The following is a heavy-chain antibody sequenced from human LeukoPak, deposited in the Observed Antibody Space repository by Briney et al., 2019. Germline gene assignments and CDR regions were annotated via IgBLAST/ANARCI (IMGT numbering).Heavy chain of an antibody. J-gene: IGHJ5*02. CDR1: GFTFDDYA. Sequence: PGGSLRLSCAASGFTFDDYAMHWVRQAPGKGLGWVSGISWNSGSIGYADSVKGRFTISRDNAKNSLYLQMNSLRAEDTALYYCARLYTTWFDPWGQGTLVTVSS. CDR2: ISWNSGSI. D-gene: IGHD1-1*01. CDR3: ARLYTTWFDP. V-gene: IGHV3-9*01.